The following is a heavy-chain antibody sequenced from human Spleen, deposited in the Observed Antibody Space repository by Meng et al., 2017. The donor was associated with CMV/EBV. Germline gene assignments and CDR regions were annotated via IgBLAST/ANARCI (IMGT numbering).Heavy chain of an antibody. J-gene: IGHJ5*02. D-gene: IGHD6-19*01. CDR1: GGTRATYS. CDR2: IIPMVGIP. CDR3: AKDEQHSSGWFDS. V-gene: IGHV1-69*02. Sequence: SVKVSCKASGGTRATYSISWVRQAPGQGLEWMGRIIPMVGIPTYAQKFQDSVTITADKSTSTAYMELTGLRSEDPAVYYCAKDEQHSSGWFDSWGQGTLVTVSS.